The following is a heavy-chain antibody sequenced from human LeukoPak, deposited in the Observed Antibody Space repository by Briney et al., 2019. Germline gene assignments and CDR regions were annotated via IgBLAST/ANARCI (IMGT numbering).Heavy chain of an antibody. CDR1: GFTVISNY. Sequence: GGSLRLSCAASGFTVISNYMYWVRQTPGKGLECISVIYSGGRTYYADSVKGRFTISRDNSKNMLFLQMNSLRTEDTALYYCARTSGSFAGYFDFWGQGTLVTVSS. CDR3: ARTSGSFAGYFDF. CDR2: IYSGGRT. D-gene: IGHD1-26*01. J-gene: IGHJ4*02. V-gene: IGHV3-66*02.